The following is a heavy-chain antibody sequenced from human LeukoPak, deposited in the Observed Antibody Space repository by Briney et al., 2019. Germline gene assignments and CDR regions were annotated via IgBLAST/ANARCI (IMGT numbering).Heavy chain of an antibody. V-gene: IGHV3-23*01. D-gene: IGHD1-26*01. J-gene: IGHJ4*02. CDR2: ISGSGGDT. CDR3: AKKESILVSYFDY. CDR1: GFTFSSYA. Sequence: GGSLRLSCAASGFTFSSYAMSWVRQAPGKGLEWVSVISGSGGDTYYADSVKGRFTISRDNSKNTLYLQMNSLRAEDTAVYYCAKKESILVSYFDYWGQGTLVTVSS.